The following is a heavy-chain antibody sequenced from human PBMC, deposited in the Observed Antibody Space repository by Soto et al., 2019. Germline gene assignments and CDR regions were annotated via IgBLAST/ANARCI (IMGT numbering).Heavy chain of an antibody. CDR1: GYTFTGYY. D-gene: IGHD1-26*01. J-gene: IGHJ4*02. CDR2: INPNSGGT. Sequence: ASVKVSCKASGYTFTGYYMHWVRQAPGQGLEWMGWINPNSGGTNYAQKFQGRVTMTRDTSISTAYMELSRLRSDDTAVYYCVRDGGSFSYFDYWGQGTLVTVSS. V-gene: IGHV1-2*02. CDR3: VRDGGSFSYFDY.